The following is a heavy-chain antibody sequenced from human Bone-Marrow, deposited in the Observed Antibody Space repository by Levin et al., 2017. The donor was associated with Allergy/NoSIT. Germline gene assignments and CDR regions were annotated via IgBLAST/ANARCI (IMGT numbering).Heavy chain of an antibody. CDR3: SGAVVSREGTFDS. V-gene: IGHV3-11*01. CDR2: ISSSGTSL. J-gene: IGHJ4*02. CDR1: AFSFSESY. Sequence: GGSLRLSCAASAFSFSESYMNWIRQAPGKGLEWVAYISSSGTSLFYADSVKGRFTISRDNAKNSLYLQMDSLRAEDTAGDYCSGAVVSREGTFDSWGQGTLVTVSS. D-gene: IGHD5-18*01.